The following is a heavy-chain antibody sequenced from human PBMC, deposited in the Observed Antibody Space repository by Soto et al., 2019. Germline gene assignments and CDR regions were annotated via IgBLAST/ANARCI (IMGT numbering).Heavy chain of an antibody. J-gene: IGHJ4*02. Sequence: DVQLVESGGGLVQPGGSLRLSCAASGFTFSDYWMYWVRQAPGKGLVWVSRINSDGSSTSYADSVKGRFSISRDNAKITLSLQMNSLRAEDTAVYFCVRMNVFGGSFHFWGQGTLVTVSS. V-gene: IGHV3-74*01. D-gene: IGHD5-12*01. CDR1: GFTFSDYW. CDR3: VRMNVFGGSFHF. CDR2: INSDGSST.